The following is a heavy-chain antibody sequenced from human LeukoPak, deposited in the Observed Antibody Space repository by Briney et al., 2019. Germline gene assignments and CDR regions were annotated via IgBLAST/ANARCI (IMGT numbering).Heavy chain of an antibody. CDR2: ISGSGGST. Sequence: GGSLRLSCAASEYTFINSWIRWVRQAPGKGPEGVSAISGSGGSTYYADSVKGRFTISRDNSKNTLYLQMNSLRAEETAVYYCAKSWSTVTTTGLVYWGQGTLVTVSS. J-gene: IGHJ4*02. CDR1: EYTFINSW. D-gene: IGHD4-17*01. CDR3: AKSWSTVTTTGLVY. V-gene: IGHV3-23*01.